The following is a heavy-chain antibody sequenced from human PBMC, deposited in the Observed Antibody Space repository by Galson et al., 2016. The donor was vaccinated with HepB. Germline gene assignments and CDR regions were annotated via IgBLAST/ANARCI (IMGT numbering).Heavy chain of an antibody. CDR1: GFTFGSYS. J-gene: IGHJ4*02. Sequence: SLRLSCAASGFTFGSYSMNWVRQAPGKGLEWVSYIRSGSDAIYYADSVKGRFTMSRDNVKNSLYLQMNSLRDEDTAAYYCARSSWSSGCWCSNDYWGQGTLVTVSS. D-gene: IGHD6-19*01. V-gene: IGHV3-48*02. CDR2: IRSGSDAI. CDR3: ARSSWSSGCWCSNDY.